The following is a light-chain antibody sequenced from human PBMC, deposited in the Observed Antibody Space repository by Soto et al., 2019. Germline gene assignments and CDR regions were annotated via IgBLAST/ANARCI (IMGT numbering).Light chain of an antibody. CDR1: QSISSY. Sequence: DIQMTQSPSSLSASVGDRVTITCRASQSISSYLNWYQQKPGKAPKLLIYAASSLQSGVPSRFSGSGSGTDFTLTISSLQPEDFAVYYCQQYGSSSWTFGQGTKVEI. J-gene: IGKJ1*01. CDR3: QQYGSSSWT. CDR2: AAS. V-gene: IGKV1-39*01.